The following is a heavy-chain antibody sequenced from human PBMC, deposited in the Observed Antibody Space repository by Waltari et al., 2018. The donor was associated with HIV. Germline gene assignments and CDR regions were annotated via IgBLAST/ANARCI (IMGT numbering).Heavy chain of an antibody. V-gene: IGHV3-30*18. CDR2: ISYDGSKT. Sequence: QGQLVESGGGVVQPGKSMRLSCAAAGFSFSYFHMHWGRQAPGKGLDWVALISYDGSKTSYADSVKGRFTISRDNSKNTLFLQIHSLTTDDTAVYYCAKDPRGYTYTGDYWGQGTQVTVSS. CDR1: GFSFSYFH. CDR3: AKDPRGYTYTGDY. J-gene: IGHJ4*02. D-gene: IGHD5-18*01.